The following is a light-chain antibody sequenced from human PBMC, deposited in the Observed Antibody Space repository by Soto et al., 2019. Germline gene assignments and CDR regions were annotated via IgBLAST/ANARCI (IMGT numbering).Light chain of an antibody. J-gene: IGLJ3*02. V-gene: IGLV4-69*01. CDR1: SGHSRYT. Sequence: QAVLTQSPSAAASLGASVKLTCTLSSGHSRYTIAWHQQQPEKGPRYLMTVNSDGSHTTGVGIPGRFSGSSSGAERYLTIPDLQSEDEADDSCHTPRTGIAFGGWTKLTVL. CDR3: HTPRTGIA. CDR2: VNSDGSH.